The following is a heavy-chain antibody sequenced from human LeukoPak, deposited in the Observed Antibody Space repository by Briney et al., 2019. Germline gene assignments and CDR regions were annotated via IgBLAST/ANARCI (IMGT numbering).Heavy chain of an antibody. CDR2: IKNDGTVK. CDR1: AFTFSNYW. Sequence: GGSLRLSCAGSAFTFSNYWMTWVRQAPGKGLEWVANIKNDGTVKNYVDSVKGRFTISRDNAKNSLYLQMNSLRAEDTSVYYCAKDSYSKGDYWGQGVLVTVSS. V-gene: IGHV3-7*01. CDR3: AKDSYSKGDY. D-gene: IGHD5-18*01. J-gene: IGHJ4*02.